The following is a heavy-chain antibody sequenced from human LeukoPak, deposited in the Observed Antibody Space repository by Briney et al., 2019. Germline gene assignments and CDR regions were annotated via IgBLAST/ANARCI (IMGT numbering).Heavy chain of an antibody. V-gene: IGHV3-64D*06. CDR1: GFTFSSYA. CDR2: ISSNGGST. D-gene: IGHD6-6*01. CDR3: VKDDRSSSPSFDY. Sequence: GGFLRLSCSASGFTFSSYAMHWVRQAPGKGLEYVSAISSNGGSTYYADSVKGRFTISRDNSKNTLYLQMSSLRAEDTAVYYCVKDDRSSSPSFDYWGQGTLVTVSS. J-gene: IGHJ4*02.